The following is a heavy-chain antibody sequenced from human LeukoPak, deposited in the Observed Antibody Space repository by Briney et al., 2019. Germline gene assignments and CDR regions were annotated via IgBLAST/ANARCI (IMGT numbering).Heavy chain of an antibody. D-gene: IGHD2-2*01. Sequence: GEALKISCQGSGYRFTSYWIGWVRQMPGKGLEWMGIIYPGDSDTRYSPSFQGQVTISADKSISTAYLQWSSLKASDTAMYYCARSTGLDAFHIWGQGTMVTVSS. V-gene: IGHV5-51*01. CDR1: GYRFTSYW. J-gene: IGHJ3*02. CDR3: ARSTGLDAFHI. CDR2: IYPGDSDT.